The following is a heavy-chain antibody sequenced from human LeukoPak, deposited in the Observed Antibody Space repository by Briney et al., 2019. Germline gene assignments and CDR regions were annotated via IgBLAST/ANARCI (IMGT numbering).Heavy chain of an antibody. CDR2: ISYDGSNK. Sequence: PGGSLRLSCAASGFTFSSYAMHWVRQAPGKGLEWVAVISYDGSNKYYADFVKGQFTISRDNAKNSLYLQMNSLRAEDTALYYCAKDYGDQLLYSIPDYWGQGTLVTVSS. D-gene: IGHD2-2*02. J-gene: IGHJ4*02. CDR3: AKDYGDQLLYSIPDY. CDR1: GFTFSSYA. V-gene: IGHV3-30*04.